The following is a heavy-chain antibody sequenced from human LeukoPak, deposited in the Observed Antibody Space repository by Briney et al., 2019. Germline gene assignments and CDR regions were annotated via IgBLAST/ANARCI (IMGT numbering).Heavy chain of an antibody. D-gene: IGHD5-12*01. CDR2: INHSGST. J-gene: IGHJ6*03. V-gene: IGHV4-34*01. CDR1: GGSFSGYY. CDR3: ARLVANYYYYMDV. Sequence: SSETLSLTCAVYGGSFSGYYWSWIRQPPGKGLEWIGEINHSGSTNYNPSLKSRVTISVDTSKNQFSLKLSSVTAADTAVYYCARLVANYYYYMDVWGKGTTVTVSS.